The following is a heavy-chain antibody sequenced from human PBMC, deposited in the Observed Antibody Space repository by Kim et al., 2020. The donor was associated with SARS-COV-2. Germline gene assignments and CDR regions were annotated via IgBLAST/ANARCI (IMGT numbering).Heavy chain of an antibody. J-gene: IGHJ6*02. Sequence: GGSLRLSCAASGFTFSSYGMHWVRQAPGKGLEWVAVISYDGSNKYYADSVKGRFTISRDNSKNTLYLQMNSLRAEDTAVYYCAKVLADYSSSWSSYYYYGMDVWGQGTTVTVSS. CDR3: AKVLADYSSSWSSYYYYGMDV. V-gene: IGHV3-30*18. D-gene: IGHD6-13*01. CDR2: ISYDGSNK. CDR1: GFTFSSYG.